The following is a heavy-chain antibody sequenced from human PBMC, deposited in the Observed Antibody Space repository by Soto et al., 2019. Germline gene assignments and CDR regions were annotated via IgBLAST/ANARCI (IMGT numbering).Heavy chain of an antibody. Sequence: GGSLRLSCAASGFTFSSYAMHWVRQAPGKGLEWVAVISYDGSNKYYADSVKGRFTISRDNSKNTLYLQMKSLRAEDTAVYYCASIGYSYGSDPFDYWGQGTLVTVSS. CDR3: ASIGYSYGSDPFDY. CDR2: ISYDGSNK. CDR1: GFTFSSYA. V-gene: IGHV3-30-3*01. J-gene: IGHJ4*02. D-gene: IGHD5-18*01.